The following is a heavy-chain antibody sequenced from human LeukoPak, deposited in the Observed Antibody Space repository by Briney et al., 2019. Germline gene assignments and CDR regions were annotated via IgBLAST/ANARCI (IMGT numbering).Heavy chain of an antibody. CDR3: AKRAAARTLDY. CDR1: GFTFDDYA. D-gene: IGHD6-6*01. V-gene: IGHV3-23*01. CDR2: ISESGGSK. J-gene: IGHJ4*02. Sequence: PGRSLRLTCAASGFTFDDYAMNWVRQAPGKGLEWVSSISESGGSKYHADSVKGRFTISRDNSQNTLYLQMNSLRAEDTAVYYCAKRAAARTLDYWGQGTLVTVSS.